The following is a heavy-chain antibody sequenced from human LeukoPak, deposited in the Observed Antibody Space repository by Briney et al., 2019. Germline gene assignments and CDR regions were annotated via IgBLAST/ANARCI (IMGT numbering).Heavy chain of an antibody. CDR2: IYYSGYT. D-gene: IGHD6-19*01. V-gene: IGHV4-61*01. Sequence: SETLSLTCTVSGGSISSGSYYWSWIRQPPGKGLEWIGDIYYSGYTNYNPSLKSRVTISVDTSKNQFSLKLSSVTAADTAVYYCATSGWYLLPGVYWGQGTLVTVSS. CDR1: GGSISSGSYY. CDR3: ATSGWYLLPGVY. J-gene: IGHJ4*02.